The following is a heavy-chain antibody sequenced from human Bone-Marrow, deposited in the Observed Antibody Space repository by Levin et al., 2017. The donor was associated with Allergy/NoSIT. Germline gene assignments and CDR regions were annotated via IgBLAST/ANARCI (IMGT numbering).Heavy chain of an antibody. Sequence: QTGGSLRLSCKASGFTFADYSMSWVRQAPGKGLDWVGFISGKHYGETAEYAAAVQGRFTISRDDSECIVYLQMNRLKSEDTAVYYCTRDDSPGDFWGQGTLVTVSS. J-gene: IGHJ4*02. CDR3: TRDDSPGDF. D-gene: IGHD3-22*01. CDR2: ISGKHYGETA. V-gene: IGHV3-49*04. CDR1: GFTFADYS.